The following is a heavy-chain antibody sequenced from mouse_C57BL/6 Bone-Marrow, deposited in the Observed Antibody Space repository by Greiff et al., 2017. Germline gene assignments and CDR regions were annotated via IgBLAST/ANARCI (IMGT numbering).Heavy chain of an antibody. D-gene: IGHD3-2*02. J-gene: IGHJ2*01. V-gene: IGHV1-52*01. CDR3: ARQLRLRYYFDY. Sequence: QVQLQQPGAELVRPGSSVKLSCKASGYTFTSYWMHWVKQRPIQGLEWIGNIDPSDSETHYNQKFKDKATLTVDKSSSTAYMQLSSLTSEDSAVYYCARQLRLRYYFDYWGQGTTLTVSS. CDR2: IDPSDSET. CDR1: GYTFTSYW.